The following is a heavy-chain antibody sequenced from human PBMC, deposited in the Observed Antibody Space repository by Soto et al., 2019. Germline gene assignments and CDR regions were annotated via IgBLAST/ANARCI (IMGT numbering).Heavy chain of an antibody. Sequence: GGSLRLSCAASGFTFSSYAMSWVRQAPGKGLEWVSAISGSGGSTYYADSVKGRFTISRDNSKNTLYLQMNSLKAEDTAVYYCAKCSSTSCYKSSFDYWGQGTLVTVSS. D-gene: IGHD2-2*02. V-gene: IGHV3-23*01. CDR3: AKCSSTSCYKSSFDY. CDR1: GFTFSSYA. J-gene: IGHJ4*02. CDR2: ISGSGGST.